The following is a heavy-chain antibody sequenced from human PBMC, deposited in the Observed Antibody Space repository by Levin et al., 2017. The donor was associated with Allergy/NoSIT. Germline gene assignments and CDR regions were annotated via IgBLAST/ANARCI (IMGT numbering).Heavy chain of an antibody. CDR2: ISGSGGST. CDR3: AKEGPYSYGFGGCYFDY. V-gene: IGHV3-23*01. D-gene: IGHD5-18*01. J-gene: IGHJ4*02. CDR1: GFTFSSYA. Sequence: PGGSLRLSCAASGFTFSSYAMTWVRQAPGMGLEWVSVISGSGGSTYYADSVNGRFTISRDNSKNTLYLQMNSLRAEDTAVYYCAKEGPYSYGFGGCYFDYWGQGTLVTVSS.